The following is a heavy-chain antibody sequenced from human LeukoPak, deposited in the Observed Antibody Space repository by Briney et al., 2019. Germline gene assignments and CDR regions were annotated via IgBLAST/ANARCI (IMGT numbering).Heavy chain of an antibody. V-gene: IGHV3-74*01. Sequence: GGSLRLSCAASGFTFSSHWMHWVRQAPGKGLVWVPRINSDGSTTTYADSVKGRFTISRDNANNTLYLQMSSLRAEDTAVYHCARERDSGSYRDDYWGQGTLVTVSS. D-gene: IGHD1-26*01. CDR3: ARERDSGSYRDDY. CDR2: INSDGSTT. CDR1: GFTFSSHW. J-gene: IGHJ4*02.